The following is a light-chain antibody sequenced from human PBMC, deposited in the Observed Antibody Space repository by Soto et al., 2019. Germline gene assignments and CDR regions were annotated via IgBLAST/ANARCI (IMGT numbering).Light chain of an antibody. J-gene: IGKJ4*01. CDR1: QSVSSN. Sequence: EIVMTQSPATLSVSPGERATLSCRASQSVSSNLAWYQQKPGQAPRLLIYGASTRATGSPARFSGSGSGTEFTLTISRLQSEDFAVYYCQQYNKWASLGGGTKVEIK. CDR3: QQYNKWAS. CDR2: GAS. V-gene: IGKV3-15*01.